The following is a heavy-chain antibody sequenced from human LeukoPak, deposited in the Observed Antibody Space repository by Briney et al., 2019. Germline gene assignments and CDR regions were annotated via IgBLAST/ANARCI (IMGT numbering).Heavy chain of an antibody. CDR3: ARVGDSGYDVDYFDY. J-gene: IGHJ4*02. CDR1: GGTFSSYA. V-gene: IGHV1-69*01. CDR2: IIPIFGTA. Sequence: SVKVSCKASGGTFSSYAISWVRQAPGQGLERMGGIIPIFGTANYAQKFQGRVTITADESTSTAYMELSSLRSEDTAVYYCARVGDSGYDVDYFDYWGQGTLVTVSS. D-gene: IGHD5-12*01.